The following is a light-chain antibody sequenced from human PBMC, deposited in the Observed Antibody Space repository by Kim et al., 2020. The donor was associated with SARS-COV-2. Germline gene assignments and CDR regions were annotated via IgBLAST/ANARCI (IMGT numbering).Light chain of an antibody. CDR3: QKYDSAPCT. CDR1: QVINTY. Sequence: DIQMTQSPSSLSASVGDRVTITCRASQVINTYLAWYQQKPGKAPTVLIYGASTLHSGVPSRFSGSGSGTDFTLTISSLQPEDVGTYYCQKYDSAPCTFGHGTKVDIK. V-gene: IGKV1-27*01. J-gene: IGKJ1*01. CDR2: GAS.